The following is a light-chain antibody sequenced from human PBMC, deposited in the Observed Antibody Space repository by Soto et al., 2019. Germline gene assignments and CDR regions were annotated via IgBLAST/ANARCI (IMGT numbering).Light chain of an antibody. V-gene: IGLV2-14*01. CDR3: SSYTSSNTLDVV. Sequence: QSVLTQPASVSGSLGQSITISCTGTSNDVGSYNYVSWYQQHPGKAPKLMIFEVTNRPSGVSNRFSGSKSGNTASLTISGLQAEDEATYYCSSYTSSNTLDVVFGGGTKVTVL. CDR1: SNDVGSYNY. J-gene: IGLJ2*01. CDR2: EVT.